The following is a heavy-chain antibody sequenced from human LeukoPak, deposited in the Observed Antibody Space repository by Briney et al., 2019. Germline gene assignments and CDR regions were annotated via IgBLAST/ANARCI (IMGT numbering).Heavy chain of an antibody. CDR2: ISSSGTTI. D-gene: IGHD2-2*01. J-gene: IGHJ3*02. Sequence: PGGSLRLSCAASGFTFSDYYMSWIRQAPGKGLEWVSYISSSGTTISYADSVKGRFTISRDNAKNSLYLQMNSLRAEDTAVYYCARDNIVVVPASIETTFDIWGQGTVVTVSS. V-gene: IGHV3-11*01. CDR3: ARDNIVVVPASIETTFDI. CDR1: GFTFSDYY.